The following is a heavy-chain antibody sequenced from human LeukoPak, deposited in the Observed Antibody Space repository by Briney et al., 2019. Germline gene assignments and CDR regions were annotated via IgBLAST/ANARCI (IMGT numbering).Heavy chain of an antibody. CDR3: ARAFGDYGPAMNYYYYMDV. CDR2: MNPNSGNT. J-gene: IGHJ6*03. V-gene: IGHV1-8*01. CDR1: GYTFTSYD. D-gene: IGHD4-17*01. Sequence: ASVKVSCKASGYTFTSYDINWVRQATGQGLEWMGWMNPNSGNTGYAQKFQGRVTMTRNTSISTAYMELSSLRSEDTAVYYCARAFGDYGPAMNYYYYMDVWGKGTTVTVSS.